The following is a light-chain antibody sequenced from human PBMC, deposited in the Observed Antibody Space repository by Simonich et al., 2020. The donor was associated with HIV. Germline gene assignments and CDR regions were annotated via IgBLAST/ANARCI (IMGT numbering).Light chain of an antibody. CDR1: QSVSSN. V-gene: IGKV3-11*01. Sequence: IVLTQSPATLSVSPGESATLSCRASQSVSSNLAWYQQKPGQAPRLLIYGASNRATGIPARFSGSGSGTDFTLTISSLEPEDFAVYYCQQRSKWPLTFGGGTKVEIK. CDR2: GAS. CDR3: QQRSKWPLT. J-gene: IGKJ4*01.